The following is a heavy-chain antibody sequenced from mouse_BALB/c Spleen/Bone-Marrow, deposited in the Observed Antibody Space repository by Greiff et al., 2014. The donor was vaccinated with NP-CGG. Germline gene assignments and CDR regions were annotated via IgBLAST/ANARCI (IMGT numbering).Heavy chain of an antibody. CDR3: ARRDYGIRENYYAMDY. D-gene: IGHD1-2*01. Sequence: QVQLQQSGAELARPGASVKLSCKASGYTFTSYWTQWVKQRPGQGLEWIGAIYPGDGDTRYTQKFKGKATLTADKSSSTAYMQLSSLASEDSAVYYCARRDYGIRENYYAMDYWGQGTSVTVSS. J-gene: IGHJ4*01. CDR2: IYPGDGDT. CDR1: GYTFTSYW. V-gene: IGHV1-87*01.